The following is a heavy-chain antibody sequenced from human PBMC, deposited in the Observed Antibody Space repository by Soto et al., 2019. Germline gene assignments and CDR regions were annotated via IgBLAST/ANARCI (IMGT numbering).Heavy chain of an antibody. J-gene: IGHJ6*03. V-gene: IGHV3-23*01. Sequence: GGSLSLSCAASGFTFSSYAMSWVRQAPGKGLEWVSAISGSGGSTYYADSVKGRFTISRDNSKNTLYLQMNSLRAEDTAVYYCAKDHSSSWYHYYMDVWGKGTTVTVSS. CDR3: AKDHSSSWYHYYMDV. CDR1: GFTFSSYA. D-gene: IGHD6-13*01. CDR2: ISGSGGST.